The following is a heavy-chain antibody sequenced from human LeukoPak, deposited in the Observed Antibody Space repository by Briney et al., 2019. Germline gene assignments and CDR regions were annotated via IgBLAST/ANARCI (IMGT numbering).Heavy chain of an antibody. CDR3: AELGITMIGGV. CDR2: ISSSGSTI. D-gene: IGHD3-10*02. Sequence: GSLRLSCAASGLTFSSYEMNWFRQAQGKGLKWVSYISSSGSTIYYADSVKGRFTISRDNAKNSLYLQMNSLRAEDTAVYYCAELGITMIGGVWGKGTTVTISS. J-gene: IGHJ6*04. CDR1: GLTFSSYE. V-gene: IGHV3-48*03.